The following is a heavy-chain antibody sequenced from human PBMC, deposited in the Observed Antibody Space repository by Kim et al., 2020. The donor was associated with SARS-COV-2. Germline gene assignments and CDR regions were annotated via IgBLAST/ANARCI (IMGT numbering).Heavy chain of an antibody. CDR2: VGGAWSGENT. CDR3: VKDRDDSGDYVFER. Sequence: GGSLRLSCAASGFTFHFYVMHWVRQAPGKGLEWVAVVGGAWSGENTLYADSVKGRFTISRDNSKNSLYLEMSSLRSEDTAFYYCVKDRDDSGDYVFERWGQGALVTVSS. J-gene: IGHJ4*02. CDR1: GFTFHFYV. D-gene: IGHD4-17*01. V-gene: IGHV3-43*02.